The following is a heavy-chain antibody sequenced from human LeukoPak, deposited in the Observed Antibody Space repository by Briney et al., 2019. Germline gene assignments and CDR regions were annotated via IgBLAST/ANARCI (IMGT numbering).Heavy chain of an antibody. Sequence: PGGPLRLSCAASEFTFSSYAMSWVRQAPGKGLEWVSAISGSGGRTYYAESVKGRFTISRDNNENTLYLQMNSLRAEDTAVYYCAKAAQVAGRPNLGGHFDYWGQGTLVTVSS. CDR1: EFTFSSYA. CDR3: AKAAQVAGRPNLGGHFDY. D-gene: IGHD6-6*01. V-gene: IGHV3-23*01. CDR2: ISGSGGRT. J-gene: IGHJ4*02.